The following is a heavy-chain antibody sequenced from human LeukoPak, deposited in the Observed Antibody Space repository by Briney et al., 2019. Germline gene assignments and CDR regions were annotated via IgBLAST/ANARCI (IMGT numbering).Heavy chain of an antibody. CDR1: GSTFSSYS. V-gene: IGHV3-21*01. J-gene: IGHJ4*02. D-gene: IGHD1-26*01. CDR2: ISSSSSYI. CDR3: AKGVVGATLDY. Sequence: PGGSLRLSCAASGSTFSSYSMNWVRQAPGKGLEWVSSISSSSSYIYYADSVKGRFTISRDNSKNTLYLQMNSLRAEDTAVYYCAKGVVGATLDYWGQGTLVTVSS.